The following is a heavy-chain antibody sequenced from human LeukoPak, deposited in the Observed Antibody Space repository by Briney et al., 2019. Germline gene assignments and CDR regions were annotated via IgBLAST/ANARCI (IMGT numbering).Heavy chain of an antibody. J-gene: IGHJ3*02. D-gene: IGHD2-15*01. Sequence: KPGGSLRLSCAASGFTFSDYYMSWIRQAPGKGLEWVSYISSSSSYTNYADSVKGRFTISRDTSKNTLYLQMNSLRADDTAVYFCARARLLVVVHASFDIWGQGTMVTVSS. V-gene: IGHV3-11*05. CDR3: ARARLLVVVHASFDI. CDR2: ISSSSSYT. CDR1: GFTFSDYY.